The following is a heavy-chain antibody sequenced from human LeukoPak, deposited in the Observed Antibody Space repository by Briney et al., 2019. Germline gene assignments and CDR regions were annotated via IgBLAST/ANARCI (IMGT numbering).Heavy chain of an antibody. D-gene: IGHD6-19*01. V-gene: IGHV3-7*01. CDR3: ARDQGKGIAVAAPNY. CDR2: IKQDGSEK. Sequence: QPGGSLRLSCAASGFTFSSYAMSWVRQAPGKGLEWVANIKQDGSEKYYVDSVKGRFTISRDNAKNSLYLQMDSLRAEDTAVYYCARDQGKGIAVAAPNYWGQGTLVTVSS. J-gene: IGHJ4*02. CDR1: GFTFSSYA.